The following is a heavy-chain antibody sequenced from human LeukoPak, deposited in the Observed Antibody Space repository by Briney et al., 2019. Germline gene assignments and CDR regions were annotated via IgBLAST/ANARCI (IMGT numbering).Heavy chain of an antibody. CDR2: IYTSGST. Sequence: SETLSLTCTASGDSISSGNYYWSWIRQPAGKGLEWIGRIYTSGSTNYSPSLNSRVTISVDTSKNQFSLKLSSVTAADTAVYYCARAYYYDSSGSRDAFHIWGQGTMVTVSS. J-gene: IGHJ3*02. CDR1: GDSISSGNYY. D-gene: IGHD3-22*01. CDR3: ARAYYYDSSGSRDAFHI. V-gene: IGHV4-61*02.